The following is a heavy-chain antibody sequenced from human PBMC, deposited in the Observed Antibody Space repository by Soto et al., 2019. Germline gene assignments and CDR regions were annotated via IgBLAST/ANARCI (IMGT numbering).Heavy chain of an antibody. Sequence: WGSLRLSCAAPGFTFSRYAMHWVRQAPGKGLEWVAVISYDGSNKCYVDSVKGRFTISRDNSTNTLYLQMNSLRAEDNAVYYCERGGGTTEYYGKDVWPQGTTVTASS. V-gene: IGHV3-30-3*01. D-gene: IGHD1-7*01. CDR3: ERGGGTTEYYGKDV. J-gene: IGHJ6*02. CDR1: GFTFSRYA. CDR2: ISYDGSNK.